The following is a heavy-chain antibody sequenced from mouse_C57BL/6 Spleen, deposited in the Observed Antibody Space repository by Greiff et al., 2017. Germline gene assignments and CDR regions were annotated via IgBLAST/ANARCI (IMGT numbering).Heavy chain of an antibody. V-gene: IGHV1-52*01. Sequence: VQGVESGAELVRPGSSVKLSCKASGYTFTSYWMHWVKQRPIQGLEWIGNIDPSDSETHYNQKFKDKATLTVDKSSSTAYMQLSSLTSEDSAVYYCARGDYGSEDAMDYWGQGTSVTVSS. CDR2: IDPSDSET. J-gene: IGHJ4*01. D-gene: IGHD1-1*01. CDR1: GYTFTSYW. CDR3: ARGDYGSEDAMDY.